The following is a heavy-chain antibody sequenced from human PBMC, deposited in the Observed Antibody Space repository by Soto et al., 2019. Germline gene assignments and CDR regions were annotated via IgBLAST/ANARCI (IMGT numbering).Heavy chain of an antibody. CDR2: IYHSGST. D-gene: IGHD2-15*01. CDR3: ARGQVVAAQQ. V-gene: IGHV4-4*02. Sequence: SETLSLTCAVSGGSISSSNWWSWVRQPPGKGLEWIGEIYHSGSTNYNPSLKSRVTISVDTSKNQFSLKLSSVTAADTAVYYCARGQVVAAQQWGQGTLVTVSS. J-gene: IGHJ4*02. CDR1: GGSISSSNW.